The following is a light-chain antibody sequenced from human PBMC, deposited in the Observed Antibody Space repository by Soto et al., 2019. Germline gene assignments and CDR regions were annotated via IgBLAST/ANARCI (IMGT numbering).Light chain of an antibody. CDR2: GAT. Sequence: EVVMTQSPATLSLSPGEGATLSCRSSQSVGSKLAWYQQKTGQAPRLLIYGATTRATGVPARFSGGGSGTEFTLSSSSLQSEDSAVYFSQQYDAPVTFGLGTKLDIK. CDR1: QSVGSK. J-gene: IGKJ2*01. V-gene: IGKV3-15*01. CDR3: QQYDAPVT.